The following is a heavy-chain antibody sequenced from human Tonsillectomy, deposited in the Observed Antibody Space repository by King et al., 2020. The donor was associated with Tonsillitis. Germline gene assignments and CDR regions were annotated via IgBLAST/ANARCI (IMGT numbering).Heavy chain of an antibody. CDR1: GFTFSSYA. J-gene: IGHJ4*02. V-gene: IGHV3-30-3*01. CDR2: ISYDGSNK. CDR3: ARDLSRLFSSSGEGVFDY. D-gene: IGHD6-6*01. Sequence: VQLVESGGGVVQPGRSLRLSCAASGFTFSSYAMHWVRQAPGKGLEWVAVISYDGSNKYYADPVKGRFTISRDNSKNTLYLQMNSLRAEDTAVYYCARDLSRLFSSSGEGVFDYWGQGTLVTVSS.